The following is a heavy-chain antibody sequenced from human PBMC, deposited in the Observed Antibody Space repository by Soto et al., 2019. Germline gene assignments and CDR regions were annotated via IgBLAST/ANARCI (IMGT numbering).Heavy chain of an antibody. J-gene: IGHJ6*03. D-gene: IGHD6-6*01. CDR3: AKDTVVRGHYYYYYMDV. CDR2: ISWNSGSI. Sequence: GGSLRLSCAASGFTFDDYAMHWVRQAPGKGLEWVSGISWNSGSIGYADSVKGRFTISRDNAKNSLYLQMNSLRAEDTALYYCAKDTVVRGHYYYYYMDVWGKGTTVTVSS. CDR1: GFTFDDYA. V-gene: IGHV3-9*01.